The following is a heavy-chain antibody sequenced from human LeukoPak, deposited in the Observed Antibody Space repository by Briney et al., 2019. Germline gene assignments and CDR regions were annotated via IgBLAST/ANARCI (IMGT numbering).Heavy chain of an antibody. J-gene: IGHJ4*02. CDR1: GFTFSSYW. CDR3: VRDRSYGAFDS. CDR2: IKQDGSEK. D-gene: IGHD5-18*01. Sequence: PGGSLRLSCAASGFTFSSYWMSWVRQAPGKGLEWVANIKQDGSEKYYVDSVKGRFTISRDNAKNSLYLQMNSLRAEDTAFYRCVRDRSYGAFDSWGLGTLVTVSS. V-gene: IGHV3-7*03.